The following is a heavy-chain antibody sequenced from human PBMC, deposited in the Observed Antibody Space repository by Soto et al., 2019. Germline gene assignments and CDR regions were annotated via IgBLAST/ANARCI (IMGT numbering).Heavy chain of an antibody. CDR3: ARLIGNSWLDS. Sequence: PSQTLSRTCASSGGSVSTNSATWDWIRQSPSRGLEWLGRTYYRSNWYTDYAVSVKGRITISPDTSNNQLSLQLNSVTPDDTAVYYCARLIGNSWLDSWGQGTLVPVSS. CDR2: TYYRSNWYT. J-gene: IGHJ5*01. V-gene: IGHV6-1*01. CDR1: GGSVSTNSAT. D-gene: IGHD2-8*01.